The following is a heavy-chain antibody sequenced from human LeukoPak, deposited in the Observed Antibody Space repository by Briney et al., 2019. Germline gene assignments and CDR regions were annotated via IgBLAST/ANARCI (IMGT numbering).Heavy chain of an antibody. CDR2: INLNSGGT. J-gene: IGHJ5*02. D-gene: IGHD1-1*01. Sequence: ASVKVSCKASGFTFTDYFIHWVRQAPGQGLEWMGWINLNSGGTNYAQKFQGRVTMTRDTSINTAYMELSRLRSDDTAVYYCARPPTTGATVLDWFDPWGQGTLVTVSS. CDR3: ARPPTTGATVLDWFDP. CDR1: GFTFTDYF. V-gene: IGHV1-2*02.